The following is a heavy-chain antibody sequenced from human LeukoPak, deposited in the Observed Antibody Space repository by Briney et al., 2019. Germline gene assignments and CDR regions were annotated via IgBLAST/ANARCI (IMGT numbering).Heavy chain of an antibody. CDR3: AIVSTGIVVLPAAIGWFDP. V-gene: IGHV3-74*03. CDR2: INSDGSST. CDR1: GFTFSTYW. J-gene: IGHJ5*02. Sequence: GGPLRLSCAASGFTFSTYWMHWVRQAPGKGLVWVSRINSDGSSTKYANSVKGRFTISRDNAKNTLYLQMNSLRDEDTAVYFCAIVSTGIVVLPAAIGWFDPWGQGTLVTVSS. D-gene: IGHD2-2*02.